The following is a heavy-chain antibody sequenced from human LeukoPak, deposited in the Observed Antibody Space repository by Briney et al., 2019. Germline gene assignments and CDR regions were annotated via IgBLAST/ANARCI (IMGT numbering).Heavy chain of an antibody. CDR1: GGTFSSYA. Sequence: ASVKVSCKASGGTFSSYAISWVRQAPGQGLEWMGRIIPILGIANYAQKFQGRVTITADKSTSTAYMELSSLRSEDTAVYYCASSEQKSIGGSDAFDIWGQGTMVTVSS. V-gene: IGHV1-69*04. CDR2: IIPILGIA. CDR3: ASSEQKSIGGSDAFDI. J-gene: IGHJ3*02. D-gene: IGHD1/OR15-1a*01.